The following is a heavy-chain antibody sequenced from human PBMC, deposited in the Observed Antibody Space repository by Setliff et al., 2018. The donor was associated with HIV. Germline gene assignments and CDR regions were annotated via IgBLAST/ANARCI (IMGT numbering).Heavy chain of an antibody. CDR1: DSGTYY. CDR2: VSSRGDT. J-gene: IGHJ4*02. Sequence: PSETLSLTCTVSDSGTYYWSWIRQPAGKGLEWIGRVSSRGDTNYNPSLKSRVTMSVDTSKNQFSLKLTSVTASDTAVYYCAATSVSTWSAGYFFDYWGQGTLVTVSS. D-gene: IGHD2-2*01. CDR3: AATSVSTWSAGYFFDY. V-gene: IGHV4-4*07.